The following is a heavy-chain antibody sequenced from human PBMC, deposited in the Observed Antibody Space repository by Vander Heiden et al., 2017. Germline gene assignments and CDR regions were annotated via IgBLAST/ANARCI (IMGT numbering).Heavy chain of an antibody. CDR1: GYTFTSYG. CDR2: ISAYNGNT. V-gene: IGHV1-18*01. J-gene: IGHJ4*02. D-gene: IGHD3-16*02. Sequence: QVQLVQSGAAVKKPGASGKVSCQASGYTFTSYGISWVRQAPGQGLEWMGWISAYNGNTNDAQKLQGRVTMTTDTSTSTAYMELRSLRSDDTAVYYCARDRTEGSYRPKRFDYWGQGTLVTVSS. CDR3: ARDRTEGSYRPKRFDY.